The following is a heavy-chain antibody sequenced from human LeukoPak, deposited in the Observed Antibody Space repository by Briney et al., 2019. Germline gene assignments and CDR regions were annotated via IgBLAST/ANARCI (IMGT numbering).Heavy chain of an antibody. CDR1: GFTFSSYN. CDR3: ARIGGPGYYYYGMDV. D-gene: IGHD3-10*01. Sequence: GGSLRLSCAASGFTFSSYNMNWVRQAPGKGLEWISFINSSSSTKYYTDSVKGRFTISRDNAKNSLYLKVNSLRDEDTAVYYCARIGGPGYYYYGMDVWGQGTTVTVSS. V-gene: IGHV3-48*02. J-gene: IGHJ6*02. CDR2: INSSSSTK.